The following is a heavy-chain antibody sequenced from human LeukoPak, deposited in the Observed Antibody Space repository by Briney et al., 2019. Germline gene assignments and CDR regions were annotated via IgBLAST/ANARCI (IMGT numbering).Heavy chain of an antibody. Sequence: ASVKVSYKASGYTFTGYYMHWVRQAPGQGLEWMGWINPNLGTTNYAQKFQGRVTMTRDTSISTAYMELSRLGSDDTAVYYCARGLGAQGRKDFDNWGQGTLVTVSS. CDR2: INPNLGTT. J-gene: IGHJ4*02. D-gene: IGHD1-26*01. CDR1: GYTFTGYY. CDR3: ARGLGAQGRKDFDN. V-gene: IGHV1-2*02.